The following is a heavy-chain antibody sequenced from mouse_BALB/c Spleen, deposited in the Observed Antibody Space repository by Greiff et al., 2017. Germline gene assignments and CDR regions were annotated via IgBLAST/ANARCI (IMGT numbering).Heavy chain of an antibody. Sequence: EVQRVESGAELVKPGASVKLSCTASGFNIKDTYMHWVKQRPEQGLEWIGRIDPANGNTKYDPKFQGKATITADTSSNTAYLQLSSLTSEDTAVYYCARNDGYYGYAMDYWGQGTSVTVSS. J-gene: IGHJ4*01. CDR3: ARNDGYYGYAMDY. V-gene: IGHV14-3*02. CDR1: GFNIKDTY. D-gene: IGHD2-3*01. CDR2: IDPANGNT.